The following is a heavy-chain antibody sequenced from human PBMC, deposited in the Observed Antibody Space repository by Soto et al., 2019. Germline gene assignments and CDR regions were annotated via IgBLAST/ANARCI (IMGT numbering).Heavy chain of an antibody. CDR2: INSDGSST. Sequence: GGSLRLSCAASGFTFSTFWMHWVRQAPGKGLVWVSRINSDGSSTSYADSVKGRFTISRDNAKNTLYLQMNSLRAEDTAVYYCARDGVDYYPLDYWGQGTLVTVSS. CDR1: GFTFSTFW. D-gene: IGHD3-10*01. J-gene: IGHJ4*02. V-gene: IGHV3-74*01. CDR3: ARDGVDYYPLDY.